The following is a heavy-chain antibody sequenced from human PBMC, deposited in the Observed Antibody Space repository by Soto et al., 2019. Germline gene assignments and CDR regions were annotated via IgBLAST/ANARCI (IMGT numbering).Heavy chain of an antibody. CDR1: GGSISSGGYY. D-gene: IGHD3-22*01. Sequence: QVQLQESGPGLVKPSQTLSLTCTVSGGSISSGGYYWSWIRQHPGKGLAWIGYIYYSGSTYYNPPLKRRVTISVDTYKNHFSLKLSSVRAADTAVYYCARDMSSGYYHLSGHYYGMDVWGHGTTVTVSS. J-gene: IGHJ6*02. CDR3: ARDMSSGYYHLSGHYYGMDV. CDR2: IYYSGST. V-gene: IGHV4-31*03.